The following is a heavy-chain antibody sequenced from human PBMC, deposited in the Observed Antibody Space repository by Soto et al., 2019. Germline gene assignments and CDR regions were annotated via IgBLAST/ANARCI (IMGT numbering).Heavy chain of an antibody. CDR2: IYHSGST. D-gene: IGHD2-2*01. V-gene: IGHV4-30-2*01. CDR3: ASGGYCSSTSCYANWFDP. CDR1: GGSISSGGYS. Sequence: LSLTCAVSGGSISSGGYSWSWIRQPPGKGLEWIGYIYHSGSTYYNPSLKSRVTISVDRSKNQFSLKLSSVTAADTAVYYCASGGYCSSTSCYANWFDPWGQGTLVTVSS. J-gene: IGHJ5*02.